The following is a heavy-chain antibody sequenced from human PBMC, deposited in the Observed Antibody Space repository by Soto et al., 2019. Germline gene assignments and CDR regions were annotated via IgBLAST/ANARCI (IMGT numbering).Heavy chain of an antibody. CDR1: GYTFTSYD. CDR2: MNPNSGNT. CDR3: ARLRVVVVAAHDVFDM. V-gene: IGHV1-8*01. D-gene: IGHD2-15*01. Sequence: ASVKVSCKASGYTFTSYDINWVRQATGQGLEWMGWMNPNSGNTGYAQKFQGRVTMTRNTSISTAYMELSSLRSEDTAVYYCARLRVVVVAAHDVFDMGGKGKTVTV. J-gene: IGHJ3*02.